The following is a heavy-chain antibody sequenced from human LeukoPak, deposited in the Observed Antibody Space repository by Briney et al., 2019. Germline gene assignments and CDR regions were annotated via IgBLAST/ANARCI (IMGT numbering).Heavy chain of an antibody. D-gene: IGHD4-23*01. J-gene: IGHJ4*02. CDR2: IASDGSST. Sequence: GGSLRLSCAASGFTFSSYWMNWVRQAPGKGLVWVSRIASDGSSTTYADSVKGRLSISRDNAKNTLYLQMNSLRVEDTAVYYCARGRPHGNDYWGQGTLVTVPS. CDR3: ARGRPHGNDY. CDR1: GFTFSSYW. V-gene: IGHV3-74*01.